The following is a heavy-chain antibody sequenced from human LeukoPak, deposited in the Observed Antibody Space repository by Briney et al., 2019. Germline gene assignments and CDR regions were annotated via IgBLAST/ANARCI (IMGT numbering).Heavy chain of an antibody. CDR1: GGSISGYY. CDR2: IYYSGSA. Sequence: PSETLSLTCTVSGGSISGYYWSWIRRPPGKGLEWIGHIYYSGSADYNASLKSRATMFVDTSKNEFSLTLRSVTAADTAVYYCARVGDSSGHSVLDSWGQGTLVTVSS. D-gene: IGHD3-22*01. J-gene: IGHJ4*02. V-gene: IGHV4-59*01. CDR3: ARVGDSSGHSVLDS.